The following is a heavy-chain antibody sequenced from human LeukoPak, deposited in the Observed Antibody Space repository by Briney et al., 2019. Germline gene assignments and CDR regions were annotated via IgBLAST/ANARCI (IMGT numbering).Heavy chain of an antibody. Sequence: ASVKVSCKASGYTFTTYWIGWVRQMPGKGLEWMGIIYPGDSDTRYSPSFQGQVTISADKSISTAYLQWSSLKASDIAMYYCARTGYSSGWYGGFDYWGQGTLVTVSS. D-gene: IGHD6-19*01. CDR3: ARTGYSSGWYGGFDY. J-gene: IGHJ4*02. CDR1: GYTFTTYW. V-gene: IGHV5-51*01. CDR2: IYPGDSDT.